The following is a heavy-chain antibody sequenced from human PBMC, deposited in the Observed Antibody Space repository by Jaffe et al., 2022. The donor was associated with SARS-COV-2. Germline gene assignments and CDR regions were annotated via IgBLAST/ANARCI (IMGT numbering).Heavy chain of an antibody. D-gene: IGHD5-18*01. J-gene: IGHJ4*02. CDR1: GFTFSSYG. Sequence: QVQLVESGGGVVQPGRSLRLSCAASGFTFSSYGMHWVRQAPGKGLEWVAVISYDGSNKYYADSVKGRFTISRDNSKNTLYLQMNSLRAEDTAVYYCAKEAPFTAMVLGFVDYWGQGTLVTVSS. CDR2: ISYDGSNK. V-gene: IGHV3-30*18. CDR3: AKEAPFTAMVLGFVDY.